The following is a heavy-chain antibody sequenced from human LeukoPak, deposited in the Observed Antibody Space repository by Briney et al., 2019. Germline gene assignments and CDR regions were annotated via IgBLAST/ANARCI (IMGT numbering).Heavy chain of an antibody. D-gene: IGHD6-13*01. CDR3: ARGSGAAAGFLDY. J-gene: IGHJ4*02. Sequence: RGSLRLSCVASRFTFSSFAMYWVRPVPGRGLEWVAVVSFDGSDKYYADSVKGRFTISRDDSMGTLYLQMNSLTTEDTAVYYCARGSGAAAGFLDYWGQGALVTVSS. CDR1: RFTFSSFA. CDR2: VSFDGSDK. V-gene: IGHV3-30*04.